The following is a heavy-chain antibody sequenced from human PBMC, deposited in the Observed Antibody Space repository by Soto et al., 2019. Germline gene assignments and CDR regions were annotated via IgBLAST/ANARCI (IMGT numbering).Heavy chain of an antibody. Sequence: SETLSLTCTVSGGSISSGGYYWSWIRQHPGKGLEWIGYIYYSGSTYYNPSLKSRVTISVDTSKNQFSLKLSSVTAADTAVYYCARDLGGSYGRHTFDYWGQGTLVPVSS. CDR3: ARDLGGSYGRHTFDY. D-gene: IGHD1-26*01. V-gene: IGHV4-31*03. CDR1: GGSISSGGYY. CDR2: IYYSGST. J-gene: IGHJ4*02.